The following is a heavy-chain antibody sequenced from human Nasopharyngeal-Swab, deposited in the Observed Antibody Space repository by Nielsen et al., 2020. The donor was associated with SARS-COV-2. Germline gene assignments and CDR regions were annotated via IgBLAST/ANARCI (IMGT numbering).Heavy chain of an antibody. CDR2: ISGSGGST. CDR1: GFTFSSYA. V-gene: IGHV3-23*01. D-gene: IGHD5-18*01. J-gene: IGHJ4*02. Sequence: GESLKISCAASGFTFSSYAMSWVRQAPGKGLEWVSAISGSGGSTYYADSVKGRFIISRDNSKNTLYLQMNSLRAEDTAVYYCAKFKIQLWPFDYWGQGTLVTVSS. CDR3: AKFKIQLWPFDY.